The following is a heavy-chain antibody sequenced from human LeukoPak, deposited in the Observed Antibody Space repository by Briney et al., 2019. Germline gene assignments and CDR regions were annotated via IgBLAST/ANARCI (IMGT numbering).Heavy chain of an antibody. CDR3: AKDEAYTGRAYYYYGMDV. Sequence: GRSLRLSCAASAFTFSYYAMHWVRQAPGKGLEWVAVISYDGSNKYYADSVKGRFTISRDNSKNTLYLQMNSLRAEDTAVYYCAKDEAYTGRAYYYYGMDVWGQGTTVTVSS. V-gene: IGHV3-30-3*01. CDR1: AFTFSYYA. D-gene: IGHD2-21*01. J-gene: IGHJ6*02. CDR2: ISYDGSNK.